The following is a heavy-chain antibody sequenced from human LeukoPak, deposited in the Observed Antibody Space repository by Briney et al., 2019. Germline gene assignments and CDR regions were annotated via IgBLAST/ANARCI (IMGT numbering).Heavy chain of an antibody. J-gene: IGHJ4*02. Sequence: ASVKVSCKASGYTFTGYYMHWVRQAPGQGLEWMGWINPNSGGTNYAQKFQGRVTMTRDTSISTAYMELSRLRSDDTALYYCARPLYDFWSGYLYYWGQGTLVTVSS. CDR2: INPNSGGT. D-gene: IGHD3-3*01. CDR1: GYTFTGYY. V-gene: IGHV1-2*02. CDR3: ARPLYDFWSGYLYY.